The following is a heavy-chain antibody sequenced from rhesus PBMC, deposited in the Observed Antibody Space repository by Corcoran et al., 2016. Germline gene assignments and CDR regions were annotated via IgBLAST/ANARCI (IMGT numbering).Heavy chain of an antibody. CDR2: IYGSGSST. CDR3: ARDTGLAAPGALDF. D-gene: IGHD6-25*01. Sequence: QLQLQESGPGLVKPSETLSVTCAVSGGSISSSYWSWIRQAPEKGLEWLGYIYGSGSSTNDNPSRKSRVTLSVDTSKNQFSLRLNSVTAADTAVYYCARDTGLAAPGALDFWGKGLRVTVSS. J-gene: IGHJ3*01. CDR1: GGSISSSY. V-gene: IGHV4-169*02.